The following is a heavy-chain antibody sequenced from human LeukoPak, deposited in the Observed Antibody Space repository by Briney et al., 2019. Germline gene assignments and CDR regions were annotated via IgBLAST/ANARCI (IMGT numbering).Heavy chain of an antibody. CDR3: VGFVRRTDY. D-gene: IGHD2-8*01. Sequence: SQTLSLTCTVSGGSINSGSYYWSWIRQPAGKGLEWIGHFYISGHTTYNPSLKSRVAISVDTSKNQFSLKLSSVTAADTAVYYCVGFVRRTDYWGQGTLVTVSS. J-gene: IGHJ4*02. CDR1: GGSINSGSYY. V-gene: IGHV4-61*09. CDR2: FYISGHT.